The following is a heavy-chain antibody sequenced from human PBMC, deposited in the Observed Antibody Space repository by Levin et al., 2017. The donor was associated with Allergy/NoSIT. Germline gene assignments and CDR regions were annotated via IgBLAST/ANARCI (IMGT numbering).Heavy chain of an antibody. CDR2: ISYDGSNK. CDR3: ARSVEMATIGDAFDI. J-gene: IGHJ3*02. CDR1: GFTFSSYA. D-gene: IGHD5-24*01. Sequence: LSLTCAASGFTFSSYAMHWVRQAPGKGLEWVAVISYDGSNKYYADSVKGRFTISRDNSKNTLYLQMNSLRAEDTAVYYCARSVEMATIGDAFDIWGQGTMVTVSS. V-gene: IGHV3-30-3*01.